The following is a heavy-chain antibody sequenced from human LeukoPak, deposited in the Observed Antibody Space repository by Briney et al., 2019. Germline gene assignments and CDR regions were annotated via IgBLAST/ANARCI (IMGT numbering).Heavy chain of an antibody. J-gene: IGHJ4*02. CDR1: GYSFTSYW. D-gene: IGHD5-18*01. V-gene: IGHV5-10-1*01. CDR2: IDPSDSYT. CDR3: ATQVDTAQYWFDY. Sequence: GESLKISCKGSGYSFTSYWISWGRQMPGKGLEWMGRIDPSDSYTNYSPSFQGHVTISADKSISTAYLQWSSLKASDTPMYYCATQVDTAQYWFDYWGQGTLVTVSS.